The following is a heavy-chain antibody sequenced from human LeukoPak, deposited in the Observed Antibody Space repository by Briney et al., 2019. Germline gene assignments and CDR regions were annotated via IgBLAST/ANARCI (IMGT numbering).Heavy chain of an antibody. D-gene: IGHD3-10*01. CDR2: ISYDGSNK. CDR3: AKDRSGYGSGSYSFDY. J-gene: IGHJ4*02. Sequence: GGSLRLSCAASGFTFSSYGMHWVRQAPGKGLKWVAVISYDGSNKYYADSVKGRFTISRDNSKNTLYLQMNSLRVEDTAVYYCAKDRSGYGSGSYSFDYWGQGTLVTVSS. V-gene: IGHV3-30*18. CDR1: GFTFSSYG.